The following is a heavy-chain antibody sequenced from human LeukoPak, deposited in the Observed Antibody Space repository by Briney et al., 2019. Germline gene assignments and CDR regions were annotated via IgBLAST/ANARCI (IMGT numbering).Heavy chain of an antibody. CDR2: ISWNSGSI. D-gene: IGHD5-18*01. V-gene: IGHV3-9*01. CDR3: AKDGYADRGKFDY. J-gene: IGHJ4*02. Sequence: GGSLRLSCAASGFTFDDYAMHWVRQAPGKGLEWVSGISWNSGSIGYADSVKGRFTISRDNAKNSLYLQMNSLRAEDTALYYCAKDGYADRGKFDYWGQGTLVTVSS. CDR1: GFTFDDYA.